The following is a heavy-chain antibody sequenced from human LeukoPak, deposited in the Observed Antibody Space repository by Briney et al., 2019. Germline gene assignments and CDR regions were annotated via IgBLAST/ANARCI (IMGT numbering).Heavy chain of an antibody. CDR3: ARLWGFDP. CDR1: GGSISSSYYY. CDR2: IYSSGST. D-gene: IGHD7-27*01. Sequence: SETLSLTCTVSGGSISSSYYYWGWIRQPPGKGLEWIGSIYSSGSTYYNPSLKSRVTISVDTSKNQFSLKLTSVTAADTAVYYCARLWGFDPWGQGTLVTVSS. J-gene: IGHJ5*02. V-gene: IGHV4-39*01.